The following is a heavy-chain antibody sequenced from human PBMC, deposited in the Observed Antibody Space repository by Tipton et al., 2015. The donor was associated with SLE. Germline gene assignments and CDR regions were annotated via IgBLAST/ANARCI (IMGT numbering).Heavy chain of an antibody. CDR1: GFTFSSYA. CDR2: ISYDGSNK. V-gene: IGHV3-30*04. D-gene: IGHD6-6*01. J-gene: IGHJ4*02. Sequence: RSLRLSCAASGFTFSSYAMHWVRQAPGKGLEWVAVISYDGSNKYYADSVKGRFTISRDNSKNTLYLQMNSLRAEDTAVYYCARALSIAAHLDYWGQGTLVTVSS. CDR3: ARALSIAAHLDY.